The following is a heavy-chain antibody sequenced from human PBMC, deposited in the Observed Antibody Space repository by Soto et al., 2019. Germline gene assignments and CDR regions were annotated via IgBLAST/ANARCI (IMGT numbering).Heavy chain of an antibody. J-gene: IGHJ6*02. CDR3: ARLFRGAFDFTRSGWNYYGMDV. CDR1: GGSISSYY. D-gene: IGHD3-3*01. CDR2: IYYSGST. Sequence: PLETLSLTCTVSGGSISSYYWSWIRQPPGKGLEWIGYIYYSGSTSYNPSLKSRVTISVDTSKNQFSLKLSSVTAADTAVYYCARLFRGAFDFTRSGWNYYGMDVWGQGTTVTVS. V-gene: IGHV4-59*01.